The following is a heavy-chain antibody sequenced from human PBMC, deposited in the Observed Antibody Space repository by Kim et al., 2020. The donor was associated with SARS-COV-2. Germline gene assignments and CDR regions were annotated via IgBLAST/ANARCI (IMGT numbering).Heavy chain of an antibody. J-gene: IGHJ4*02. CDR3: ARSLAVAGTALDY. D-gene: IGHD6-19*01. CDR2: IYYSGST. CDR1: GGSISSSSYY. V-gene: IGHV4-39*01. Sequence: SETLSLTCTVSGGSISSSSYYWGWIRQPPGKGLEWIGSIYYSGSTYYNPSLKSRVTISVDTSKNQFSLKLSSVTAADTAVYYCARSLAVAGTALDYWGQGTLVTVSS.